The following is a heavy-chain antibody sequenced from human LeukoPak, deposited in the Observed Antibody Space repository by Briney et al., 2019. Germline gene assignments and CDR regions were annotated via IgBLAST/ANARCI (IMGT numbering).Heavy chain of an antibody. D-gene: IGHD6-6*01. Sequence: SETLSLTCAVYGGSFSGYYGSWIRQPPGKGLEWIGEISHSGSTDYNPSLKSRVTISIDTSKNQFSLQLSSVTAADTAVYYCARRSGYSSSSGRGYWGQGTLVTVSS. CDR3: ARRSGYSSSSGRGY. CDR2: ISHSGST. J-gene: IGHJ4*02. V-gene: IGHV4-34*01. CDR1: GGSFSGYY.